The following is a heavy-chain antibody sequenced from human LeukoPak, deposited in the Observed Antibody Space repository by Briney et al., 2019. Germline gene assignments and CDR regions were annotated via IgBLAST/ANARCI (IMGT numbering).Heavy chain of an antibody. V-gene: IGHV4-34*01. CDR2: INHSGST. D-gene: IGHD3-10*01. Sequence: SEALSLTCAVYGGSFSGYYWSWIRQPPGKGLEWIGEINHSGSTNYNPSHKSRVTISVDTSKNQFSLKLSSVTAADTAVYYCARGRDGSGSYSDPYYYGMDVWGQGTTVTVSS. CDR3: ARGRDGSGSYSDPYYYGMDV. CDR1: GGSFSGYY. J-gene: IGHJ6*02.